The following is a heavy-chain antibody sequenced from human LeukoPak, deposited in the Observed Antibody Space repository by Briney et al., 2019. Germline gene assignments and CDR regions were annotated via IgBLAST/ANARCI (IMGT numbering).Heavy chain of an antibody. D-gene: IGHD2-2*01. CDR1: GFTLSSYG. Sequence: GGSLRLSCAASGFTLSSYGMHWVRQAPGKGLEWVAVIWYDGSNKYYADSVKGRFTISRDNSKNTLYLQMNSLRAEDTAVYYCAKDSVPAAFYYFDYWGQGTLVTVSS. CDR3: AKDSVPAAFYYFDY. CDR2: IWYDGSNK. V-gene: IGHV3-33*06. J-gene: IGHJ4*02.